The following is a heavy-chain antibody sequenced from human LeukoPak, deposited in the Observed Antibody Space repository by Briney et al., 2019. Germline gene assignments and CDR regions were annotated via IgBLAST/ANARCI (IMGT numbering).Heavy chain of an antibody. CDR2: IYYSGST. V-gene: IGHV4-39*01. CDR1: GGSVSSSSYY. J-gene: IGHJ4*02. CDR3: ARHSGHIYSGYDNSFDY. Sequence: PSETLSLTCTVSGGSVSSSSYYWGWIRQPPGKGLEWIGSIYYSGSTYYNPSLKSRVTISVDTSKNQFSLNLSSVTAADTAVYYCARHSGHIYSGYDNSFDYWGQGTLVTVSS. D-gene: IGHD5-12*01.